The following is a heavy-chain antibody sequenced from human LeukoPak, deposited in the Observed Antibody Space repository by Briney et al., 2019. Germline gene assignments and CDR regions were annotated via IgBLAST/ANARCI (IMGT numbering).Heavy chain of an antibody. V-gene: IGHV4-34*01. J-gene: IGHJ4*02. Sequence: SETLSLTCAVYGGSFSGYYWSWIRQPPGKGLEWIGEINHSGSTNYNPSLKNRVTISVDTSKNQFSLKLSSVTAADAAVYYCARWHYYDGSATGDYWGQGTLVTVSS. CDR1: GGSFSGYY. CDR2: INHSGST. CDR3: ARWHYYDGSATGDY. D-gene: IGHD3-22*01.